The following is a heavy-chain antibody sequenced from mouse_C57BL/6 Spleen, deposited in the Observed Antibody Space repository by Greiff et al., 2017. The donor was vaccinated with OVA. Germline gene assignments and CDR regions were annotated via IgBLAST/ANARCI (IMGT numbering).Heavy chain of an antibody. CDR2: INPNNGGT. Sequence: EVKLQQSGPELVKPGASVKISCKASGYTFTDYYMNWVKQSHGKSLEWIGDINPNNGGTSYNQKFKGKATLTVDKSSSTAYMELRSLTSEDSAVYYCARGDYGSRREYYFDYWGQGTTLTVSS. CDR3: ARGDYGSRREYYFDY. CDR1: GYTFTDYY. D-gene: IGHD1-1*01. J-gene: IGHJ2*01. V-gene: IGHV1-26*01.